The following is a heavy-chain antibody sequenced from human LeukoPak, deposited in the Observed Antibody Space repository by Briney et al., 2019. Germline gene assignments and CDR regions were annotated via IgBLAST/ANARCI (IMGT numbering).Heavy chain of an antibody. D-gene: IGHD3-10*01. J-gene: IGHJ3*01. V-gene: IGHV3-53*01. CDR1: GFTVSSSY. CDR3: AREGSGRTAYNDGLDV. CDR2: IRSGGST. Sequence: GGSLRLSCAASGFTVSSSYMTWVRQAPGKGLEWVSVIRSGGSTVYADSVKGRFTISRDNSKSTLYLQLNSLRAEDTAVYYCAREGSGRTAYNDGLDVWGQGTMVTVSS.